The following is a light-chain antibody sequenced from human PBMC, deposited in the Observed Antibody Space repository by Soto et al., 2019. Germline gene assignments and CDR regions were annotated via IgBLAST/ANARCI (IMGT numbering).Light chain of an antibody. CDR3: QQYNSYST. CDR1: QAISSW. V-gene: IGKV1-5*01. CDR2: DAS. J-gene: IGKJ1*01. Sequence: DIQMTQFPSTLSASVGDRVTITCRASQAISSWVAWYQQKPGKAPKLLIYDASSVESGVPSRFSGSGSGTEFTLTISSLQPDDFASYYCQQYNSYSTFGQGTKVDI.